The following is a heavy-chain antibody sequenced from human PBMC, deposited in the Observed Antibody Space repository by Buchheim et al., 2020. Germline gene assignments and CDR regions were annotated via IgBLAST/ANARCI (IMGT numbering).Heavy chain of an antibody. CDR1: GFSFSGYT. D-gene: IGHD3-10*01. J-gene: IGHJ4*02. CDR3: ARGFFGSVSYYFDN. CDR2: IRSSGNTM. V-gene: IGHV3-48*02. Sequence: EVQLVESGGDLVQPGGSLRLSCAGTGFSFSGYTMNWVRQAPGKGLELVSYIRSSGNTMYYADSVKGRFTVSRDDAKNSLYLQMNSLRDEDTAVYYCARGFFGSVSYYFDNWGLGTL.